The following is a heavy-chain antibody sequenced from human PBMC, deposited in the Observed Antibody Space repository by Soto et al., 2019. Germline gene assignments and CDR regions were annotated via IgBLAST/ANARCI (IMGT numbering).Heavy chain of an antibody. CDR2: IYYSGST. CDR1: GGSISSYY. V-gene: IGHV4-59*01. CDR3: ARDHYSYVDNWFDP. Sequence: SETLSLTCTVSGGSISSYYWSWIRQPPGKGLEWIGYIYYSGSTNYNPSLKSRVTISVDTSKNQFSLKLSSVTAADTAVYYCARDHYSYVDNWFDPWGQGTLVTVSS. J-gene: IGHJ5*02. D-gene: IGHD5-18*01.